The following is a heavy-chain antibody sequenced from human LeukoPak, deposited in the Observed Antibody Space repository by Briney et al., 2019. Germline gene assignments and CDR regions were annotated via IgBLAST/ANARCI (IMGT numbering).Heavy chain of an antibody. D-gene: IGHD6-19*01. Sequence: GGSLRLSCAASGFTFSSYGMHWVRQAPGKGLEWVAFIRYDGSNKYYADSVKGRFTISRDNSKNTLYLQMNSLRAEDTAVYYCAKGPYSSGWYMNYWGQGTLVTVSS. V-gene: IGHV3-30*02. CDR1: GFTFSSYG. J-gene: IGHJ4*02. CDR2: IRYDGSNK. CDR3: AKGPYSSGWYMNY.